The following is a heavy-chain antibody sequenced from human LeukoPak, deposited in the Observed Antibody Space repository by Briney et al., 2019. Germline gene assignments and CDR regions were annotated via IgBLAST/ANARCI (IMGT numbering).Heavy chain of an antibody. CDR3: ARDDSIVCGMDV. J-gene: IGHJ6*02. Sequence: SVTVSYMASGYTFTDHYMHWLGQAPGPPREWMGWINPNSGGTNYAQKFQGRVTMTRDTSISTAYMELSRLRSDDTAVYYCARDDSIVCGMDVWGQGTTVAVSS. V-gene: IGHV1-2*02. CDR2: INPNSGGT. CDR1: GYTFTDHY. D-gene: IGHD5/OR15-5a*01.